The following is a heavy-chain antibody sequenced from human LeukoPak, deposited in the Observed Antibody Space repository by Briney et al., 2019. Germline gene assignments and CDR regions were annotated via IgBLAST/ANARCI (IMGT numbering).Heavy chain of an antibody. CDR2: INHSGST. CDR3: ARGWALNYYDSSGFYFDY. J-gene: IGHJ4*02. CDR1: GGSFSGYS. D-gene: IGHD3-22*01. V-gene: IGHV4-34*01. Sequence: SETLSLTCAVSGGSFSGYSWNWIRQPPGKGLEWIGEINHSGSTNYKLSLKSRVTISVETAKNQFSLKLSSLTAADTAVYYCARGWALNYYDSSGFYFDYWGQGTLVTVSS.